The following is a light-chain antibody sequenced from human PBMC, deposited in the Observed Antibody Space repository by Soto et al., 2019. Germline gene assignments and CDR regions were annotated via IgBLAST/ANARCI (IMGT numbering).Light chain of an antibody. J-gene: IGLJ1*01. V-gene: IGLV1-40*01. CDR1: SSNIGAGCD. CDR2: GNS. Sequence: QSALTQPPSVSGAPGQRVTISCTGSSSNIGAGCDVHWYQQLPGTAPKLLIYGNSNRPSGVPDRFSGSKSGTSASLAITGLQAEDEADYYCQSYDSTLSVSVFGTGTKVTVL. CDR3: QSYDSTLSVSV.